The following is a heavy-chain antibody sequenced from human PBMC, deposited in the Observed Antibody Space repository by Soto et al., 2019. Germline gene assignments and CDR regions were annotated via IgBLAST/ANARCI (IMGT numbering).Heavy chain of an antibody. CDR1: GYTFTSYD. CDR3: SRERGASSPFDY. V-gene: IGHV1-8*01. J-gene: IGHJ4*02. Sequence: QVQLVQSGAEVKKPGASVTVSCKASGYTFTSYDINWVRQATGQGLEWMGWMNPNSGNTGYAQKFQGRVTMTRNTPIRTAYMELSRLRSDDTAVYYCSRERGASSPFDYWGQGTLVTVSS. CDR2: MNPNSGNT. D-gene: IGHD6-19*01.